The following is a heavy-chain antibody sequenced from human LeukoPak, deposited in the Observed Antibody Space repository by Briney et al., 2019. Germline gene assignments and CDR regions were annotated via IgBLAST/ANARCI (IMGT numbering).Heavy chain of an antibody. CDR2: ISYDGSNK. J-gene: IGHJ6*02. D-gene: IGHD1-26*01. Sequence: GRSLRLSCAASGFTFSSYGTHWVRQAPGKGLEWVAVISYDGSNKYYADSVKGRFTISRDNSKNTLYLQMNSLRAEDTAVYYCAKDRRFESYSTYYYGMDVWGQGTTVTVSS. CDR3: AKDRRFESYSTYYYGMDV. CDR1: GFTFSSYG. V-gene: IGHV3-30*18.